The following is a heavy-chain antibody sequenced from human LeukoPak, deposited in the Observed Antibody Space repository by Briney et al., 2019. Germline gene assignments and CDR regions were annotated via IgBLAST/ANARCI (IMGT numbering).Heavy chain of an antibody. J-gene: IGHJ5*02. Sequence: GRSLRLSCAASGFTFSSYAMHWVRQAPGKGLEWVAVISYDGSNKYYADSVKGRFTISRDNSKNTLYLQMNSLRAEDTAVYYCARREDSSWYPNWFDPWGQGTLVTVSS. CDR2: ISYDGSNK. CDR1: GFTFSSYA. V-gene: IGHV3-30*04. D-gene: IGHD6-13*01. CDR3: ARREDSSWYPNWFDP.